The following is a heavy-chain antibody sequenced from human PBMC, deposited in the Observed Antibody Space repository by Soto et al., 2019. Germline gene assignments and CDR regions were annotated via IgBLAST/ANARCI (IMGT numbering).Heavy chain of an antibody. V-gene: IGHV3-73*01. CDR3: TRPPYYDILTGYYRPLTPYGMDV. D-gene: IGHD3-9*01. CDR2: VRSKANSYAT. J-gene: IGHJ6*02. Sequence: GGFLRLSCAASGFTFSGSAMHWVRQASGKGLEWVGRVRSKANSYATAYAASVKGRFTISRDDSKNTAYLQMNSLKTEDTAVYYCTRPPYYDILTGYYRPLTPYGMDVWGQGTTVTVSS. CDR1: GFTFSGSA.